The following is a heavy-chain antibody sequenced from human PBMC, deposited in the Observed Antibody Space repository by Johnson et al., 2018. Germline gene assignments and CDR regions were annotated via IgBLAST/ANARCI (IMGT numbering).Heavy chain of an antibody. Sequence: VQLVQSGGGLVQPGGSLTLSCAASGFTFSSYSMNWVRQAPGKGLAWVSSISSGGRSIYYADSVKGRFTISRDNAKNSLYLQMNSLRAEDTAVYHCARGSGSYSGDYWGQGTLVTVSS. V-gene: IGHV3-48*01. CDR2: ISSGGRSI. CDR3: ARGSGSYSGDY. J-gene: IGHJ4*02. D-gene: IGHD1-26*01. CDR1: GFTFSSYS.